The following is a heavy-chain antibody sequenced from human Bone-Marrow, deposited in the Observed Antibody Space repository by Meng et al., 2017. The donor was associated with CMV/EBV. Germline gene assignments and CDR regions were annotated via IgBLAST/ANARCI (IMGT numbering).Heavy chain of an antibody. Sequence: SETLSLTCTVSGDSISSSNWWSWVRQPPGKGLEWIGEIYHSGCTNYNPSLKSRVTISVDTSKNQFSLKLSSVTAADTAVYYCARDRWGSGSYGEGEFDYWGPGKLVTVSS. J-gene: IGHJ4*02. V-gene: IGHV4-4*02. CDR3: ARDRWGSGSYGEGEFDY. CDR2: IYHSGCT. CDR1: GDSISSSNW. D-gene: IGHD1-26*01.